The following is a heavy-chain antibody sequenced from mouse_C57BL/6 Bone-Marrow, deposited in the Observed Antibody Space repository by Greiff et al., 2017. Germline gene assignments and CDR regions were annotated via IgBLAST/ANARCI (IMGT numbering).Heavy chain of an antibody. Sequence: VQLQQSGAELVRPGASVKLSCTASGFNIKDYYMHWVKQRPEQGLEWIGRIDPEDGDTEYAPKFQGKATMTADTSSNTAYLQLSSLTSEDTAVYYCTTYLPYYCGSSYDLLYAMDYWGQGTSVTVSS. J-gene: IGHJ4*01. D-gene: IGHD1-1*01. V-gene: IGHV14-1*01. CDR3: TTYLPYYCGSSYDLLYAMDY. CDR1: GFNIKDYY. CDR2: IDPEDGDT.